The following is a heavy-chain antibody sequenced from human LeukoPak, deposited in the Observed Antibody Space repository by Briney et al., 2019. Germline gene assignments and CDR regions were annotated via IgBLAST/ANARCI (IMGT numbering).Heavy chain of an antibody. CDR3: AKDMDEDDFWSGSPQPDY. CDR2: ISGSGGST. J-gene: IGHJ4*02. CDR1: GFTFSSYA. D-gene: IGHD3-3*01. Sequence: GSLRLSCAASGFTFSSYAMSWVRQAPGKGLEWVSAISGSGGSTYYADSVKGRFTISRDNSKNTLYLQMNSLRAEDTAVYYCAKDMDEDDFWSGSPQPDYWGQGTLVTVSS. V-gene: IGHV3-23*01.